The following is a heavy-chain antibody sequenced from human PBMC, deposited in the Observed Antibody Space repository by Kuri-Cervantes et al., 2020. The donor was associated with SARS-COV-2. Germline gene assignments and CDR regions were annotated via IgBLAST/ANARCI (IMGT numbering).Heavy chain of an antibody. J-gene: IGHJ4*02. CDR3: ARHGGDGIEDSVVVPAANGGFDY. CDR2: IYYSGST. CDR1: GGSISSSSYY. D-gene: IGHD2-2*01. V-gene: IGHV4-39*01. Sequence: SETLSLTCPVSGGSISSSSYYWGWIRQPPGRGLEWIGSIYYSGSTHYNPSLKSRVTISVDTSKHQFSLKLSSVTTADTAVYYCARHGGDGIEDSVVVPAANGGFDYWGQGTLVTVSS.